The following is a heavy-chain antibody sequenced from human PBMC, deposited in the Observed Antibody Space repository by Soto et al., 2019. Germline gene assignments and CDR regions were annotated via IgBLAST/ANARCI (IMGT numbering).Heavy chain of an antibody. CDR3: ARGVRYSDWFFDL. V-gene: IGHV4-59*01. J-gene: IGHJ2*01. Sequence: QVQLQESGPGLVKPSETLSLTCGVSGGSISTYYWSWIRQPPGKGLEWIGYIFYSGSTNYNPSLKSRVTISVDTYKNQFSLKLSSVTAADTAVYYCARGVRYSDWFFDLWGRGTLVTVSS. CDR2: IFYSGST. D-gene: IGHD3-9*01. CDR1: GGSISTYY.